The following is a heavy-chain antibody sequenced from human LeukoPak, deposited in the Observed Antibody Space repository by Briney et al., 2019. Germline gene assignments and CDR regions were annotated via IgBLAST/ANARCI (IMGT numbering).Heavy chain of an antibody. CDR2: IKSKTVGGTT. V-gene: IGHV3-15*01. J-gene: IGHJ4*02. CDR1: GFTFSNAW. CDR3: TTSLR. Sequence: GGSLRLSCAASGFTFSNAWMSWVRQAPGKGLEWVGRIKSKTVGGTTDYAAPVKGRFTISRDDSKNTLYLQMNSLKTEDTAVYYCTTSLRWGQGTLVTVSS.